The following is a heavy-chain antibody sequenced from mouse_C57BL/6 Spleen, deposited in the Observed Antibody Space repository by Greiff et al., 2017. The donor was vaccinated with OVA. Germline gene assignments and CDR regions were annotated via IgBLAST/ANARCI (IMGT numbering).Heavy chain of an antibody. V-gene: IGHV5-4*01. J-gene: IGHJ3*01. CDR2: ISDGGSYT. CDR3: ARDRWEGIFAY. CDR1: GFTFSSYA. D-gene: IGHD4-1*01. Sequence: EVMLVESGGGLVKPGGSLKLSCAASGFTFSSYAMSWVRQTPEKRLEWVATISDGGSYTYYPDNVKGRFTISRDNAKNNLYLQMSHLKSEDTAMYYCARDRWEGIFAYWGQGTLVTVSA.